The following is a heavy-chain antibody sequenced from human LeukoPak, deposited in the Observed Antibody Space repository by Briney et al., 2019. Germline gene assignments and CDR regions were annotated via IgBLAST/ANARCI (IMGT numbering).Heavy chain of an antibody. V-gene: IGHV3-48*03. CDR2: ISSSGSTI. Sequence: GGSLRLSCAASGSTFSSYEMNWVRQAPGKGLEWVSYISSSGSTIYYADSVKGRFTISRDNAKNSLYLQMNSLRAEDTAVYYCARDAVYYDILTGSQDAFDIWGQGTMVTVSS. CDR1: GSTFSSYE. J-gene: IGHJ3*02. CDR3: ARDAVYYDILTGSQDAFDI. D-gene: IGHD3-9*01.